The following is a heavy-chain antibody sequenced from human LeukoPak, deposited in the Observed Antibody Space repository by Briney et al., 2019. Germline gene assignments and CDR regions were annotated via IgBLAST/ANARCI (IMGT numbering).Heavy chain of an antibody. D-gene: IGHD3-10*01. CDR1: GLTFSNYA. CDR3: AKDRTPYSRSGGYYLGAFDI. J-gene: IGHJ3*02. V-gene: IGHV3-23*01. CDR2: LSGSGGAT. Sequence: GGSLRLSCAASGLTFSNYAMTWVRLAPGKGLEWVSSLSGSGGATWYAGSVKGRSTISRDNSKNTLYLRMNSLRAEDTAVYYCAKDRTPYSRSGGYYLGAFDIWGHGTLVTVSS.